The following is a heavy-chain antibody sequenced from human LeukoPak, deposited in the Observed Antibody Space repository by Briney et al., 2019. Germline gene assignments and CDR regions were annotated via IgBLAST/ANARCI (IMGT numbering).Heavy chain of an antibody. CDR1: GINISSNW. CDR2: VNSEGSRT. J-gene: IGHJ1*01. D-gene: IGHD1-14*01. Sequence: GGSLRLSCAAPGINISSNWMHWVRQALGTGLVWVARVNSEGSRTTYADSVKGRFTISRDNAKNILYLQMHGLRAEDTAVYYCARDAPTGRTKFEHWGQGTLVTVSS. CDR3: ARDAPTGRTKFEH. V-gene: IGHV3-74*01.